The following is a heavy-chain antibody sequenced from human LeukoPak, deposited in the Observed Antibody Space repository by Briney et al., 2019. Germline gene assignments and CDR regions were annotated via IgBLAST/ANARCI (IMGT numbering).Heavy chain of an antibody. J-gene: IGHJ5*02. Sequence: GGSLRLSCAASGFTVSSNYMSWVRQAPGKGLEWVSVIYSGGSTHYADSVKGRFTISRDNSKNTLYLQMNSLRAEDTAVYYCARRIGYCSSTSCSNWFDPWGQGTLVTVSS. CDR3: ARRIGYCSSTSCSNWFDP. CDR1: GFTVSSNY. D-gene: IGHD2-2*01. V-gene: IGHV3-66*04. CDR2: IYSGGST.